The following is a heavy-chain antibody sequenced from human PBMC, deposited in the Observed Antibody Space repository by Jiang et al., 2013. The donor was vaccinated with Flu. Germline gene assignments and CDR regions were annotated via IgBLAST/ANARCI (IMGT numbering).Heavy chain of an antibody. J-gene: IGHJ6*02. CDR1: GDSVSSRSAA. CDR2: TYYRSQWYY. CDR3: ARSVDCSSTSCFAGMDV. D-gene: IGHD2-2*01. Sequence: QTLSLTCAISGDSVSSRSAAWNWIRQSPSRGLEWLGRTYYRSQWYYDYAVSMESRITIDSDTSKSQFSLQLKSVTPEDTAVYYCARSVDCSSTSCFAGMDVWGQGTTVAVSS. V-gene: IGHV6-1*01.